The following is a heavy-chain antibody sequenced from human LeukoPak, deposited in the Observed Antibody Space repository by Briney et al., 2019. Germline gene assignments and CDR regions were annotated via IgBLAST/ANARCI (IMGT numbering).Heavy chain of an antibody. J-gene: IGHJ5*02. D-gene: IGHD3-22*01. V-gene: IGHV3-23*01. Sequence: GGSLRLSCTASGFRFSNYAMNWVRQAPGKGLEWVSVISGGGSSTNYADSVKGRFTISRENSKNTPYLQMNSLRAEDTAVYYCAHTDSYYFDSGMVSWGQGALVTVSS. CDR2: ISGGGSST. CDR3: AHTDSYYFDSGMVS. CDR1: GFRFSNYA.